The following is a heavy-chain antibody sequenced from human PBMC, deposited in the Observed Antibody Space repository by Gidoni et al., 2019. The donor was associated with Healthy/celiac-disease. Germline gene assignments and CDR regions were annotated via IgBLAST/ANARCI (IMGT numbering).Heavy chain of an antibody. V-gene: IGHV3-23*01. CDR3: ATSYGYERGAFDI. CDR2: ISGSGGST. J-gene: IGHJ3*02. D-gene: IGHD5-18*01. CDR1: GFTFSSYA. Sequence: EVQLLESGGGLVRPGGSLRLSCAASGFTFSSYAMSWVRQAPGKGLEWVSAISGSGGSTYYADSVKGRFTISRDNSKNTLYLQMNSLRAEDTAVYYCATSYGYERGAFDIWGQGTMVTVSS.